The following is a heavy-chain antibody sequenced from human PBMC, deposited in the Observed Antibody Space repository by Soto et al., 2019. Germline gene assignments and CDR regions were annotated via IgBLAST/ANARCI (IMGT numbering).Heavy chain of an antibody. CDR1: GGSFSGYY. V-gene: IGHV4-34*01. D-gene: IGHD2-15*01. CDR2: INHSGST. J-gene: IGHJ4*02. Sequence: PSETLSLTCAVYGGSFSGYYWSWIRQPPGKGLEWIGEINHSGSTNYNPSLKSRVTISVDTSKNQFSLKLSSVTAADTAVYYCARESDIVVVVAAPAYFDYWGQGTLVTVSS. CDR3: ARESDIVVVVAAPAYFDY.